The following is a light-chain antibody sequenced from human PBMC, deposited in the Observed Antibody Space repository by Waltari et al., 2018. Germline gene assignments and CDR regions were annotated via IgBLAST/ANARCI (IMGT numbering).Light chain of an antibody. Sequence: DIVLTQSPGTLSLSPGERATLSCRASQSVRGTLAWYQQKPGQPPRRLIYAASIRATGIPDRFSGSGSGTDFTLTISRLEPEDFAVYYCQHYVRLPVTFGQGTKVEIK. CDR1: QSVRGT. CDR3: QHYVRLPVT. J-gene: IGKJ1*01. CDR2: AAS. V-gene: IGKV3-20*01.